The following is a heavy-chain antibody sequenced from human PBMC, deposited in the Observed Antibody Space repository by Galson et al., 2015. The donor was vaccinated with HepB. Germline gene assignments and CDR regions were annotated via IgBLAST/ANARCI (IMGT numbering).Heavy chain of an antibody. CDR1: GFTFSSYW. CDR3: ARDPGYCSSTSCFPYYYYYYMDA. Sequence: CAASGFTFSSYWMHWVRQAPGKGLVWVSRINSDGSSTSYADSVKGRFTISRDNAKNTLYLQMNSLRAEDTAVYYCARDPGYCSSTSCFPYYYYYYMDAWGKGTTVTVPS. CDR2: INSDGSST. D-gene: IGHD2-2*03. V-gene: IGHV3-74*01. J-gene: IGHJ6*03.